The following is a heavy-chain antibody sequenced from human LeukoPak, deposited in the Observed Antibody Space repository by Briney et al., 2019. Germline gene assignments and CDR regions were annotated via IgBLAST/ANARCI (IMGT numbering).Heavy chain of an antibody. Sequence: PGGSLRLSCAASGFTVSSNYMSWVRQAPGKGLEWVSVIFSGGSTYYADSVKGRFTISRDNSKNTLYLQTNSLRAEDTAVYYCARGRSSSWYYFDCWGQGTLVTVSS. V-gene: IGHV3-53*01. CDR3: ARGRSSSWYYFDC. CDR2: IFSGGST. D-gene: IGHD6-13*01. J-gene: IGHJ4*02. CDR1: GFTVSSNY.